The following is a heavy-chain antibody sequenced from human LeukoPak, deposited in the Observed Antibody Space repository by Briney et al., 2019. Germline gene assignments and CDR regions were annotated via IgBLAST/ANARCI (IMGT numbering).Heavy chain of an antibody. CDR3: AKERLYDILTGYYLQPTDY. J-gene: IGHJ4*02. V-gene: IGHV3-23*01. Sequence: PGRSLRLSCAASGFTFSSYAMSWVRQAPGKGLEWVSAISGSGGSTYYADSVKGRFTISRDNSKNTLYLQMNSLRAEDTAVYYCAKERLYDILTGYYLQPTDYWGQGTLVTVSS. CDR1: GFTFSSYA. D-gene: IGHD3-9*01. CDR2: ISGSGGST.